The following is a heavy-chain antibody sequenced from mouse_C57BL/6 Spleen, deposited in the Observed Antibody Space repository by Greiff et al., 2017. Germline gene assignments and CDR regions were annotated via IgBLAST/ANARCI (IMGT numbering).Heavy chain of an antibody. J-gene: IGHJ3*01. CDR2: IRNKANGYTT. CDR3: ARSDDYDERVWFAY. V-gene: IGHV7-3*01. Sequence: EVKVEESGGGLVQPGGSLSLSCAASGFTFTDYYMSWVRQPPGKALEWLGFIRNKANGYTTEYSASVKGRFTISRDNSQSILYLQMNALRAEDSATYYCARSDDYDERVWFAYWGQGTLVTVSA. CDR1: GFTFTDYY. D-gene: IGHD2-4*01.